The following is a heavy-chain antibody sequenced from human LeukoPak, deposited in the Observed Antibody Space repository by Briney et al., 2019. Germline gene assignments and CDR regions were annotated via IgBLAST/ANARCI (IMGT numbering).Heavy chain of an antibody. CDR1: GGSFSGYY. D-gene: IGHD3-22*01. J-gene: IGHJ3*02. Sequence: PSETLSLTCAVYGGSFSGYYWSWIRQPPGKGLEWIGEINHSGNTNYNPSLKSRVTISVDTSKNQFSLKLNSVTAADTAVYYCARESYYDSSGYSHDAFDIWGQGTMVIVSS. CDR2: INHSGNT. CDR3: ARESYYDSSGYSHDAFDI. V-gene: IGHV4-34*01.